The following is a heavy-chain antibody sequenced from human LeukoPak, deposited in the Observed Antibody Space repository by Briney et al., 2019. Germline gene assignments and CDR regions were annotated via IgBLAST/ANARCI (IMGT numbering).Heavy chain of an antibody. V-gene: IGHV3-66*01. Sequence: GGSLRLSCAASGFTFSSYAMSWVRQAPGKGLEWVSVLYSDGSTYYADSVKGRFTISRDNSKNTLSLQMNSLRAEDTAVYYCARDRATGFSDALDIWGQGTMVIVSS. CDR1: GFTFSSYA. CDR3: ARDRATGFSDALDI. CDR2: LYSDGST. D-gene: IGHD2/OR15-2a*01. J-gene: IGHJ3*02.